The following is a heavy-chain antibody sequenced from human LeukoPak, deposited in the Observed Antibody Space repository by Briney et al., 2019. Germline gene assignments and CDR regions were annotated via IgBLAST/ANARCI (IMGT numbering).Heavy chain of an antibody. V-gene: IGHV4-31*03. D-gene: IGHD6-13*01. CDR2: IYYSGST. Sequence: PSQTLSLTCTVSGGSISSGDYYWSWIRQHPGKGLEWIGYIYYSGSTDSNPSLKSRLTMSVDTSKNQFSLKLRSVTAADTAMYYCAREGGEAAAGDNNWFDPWGQGTLVTVSS. CDR3: AREGGEAAAGDNNWFDP. CDR1: GGSISSGDYY. J-gene: IGHJ5*02.